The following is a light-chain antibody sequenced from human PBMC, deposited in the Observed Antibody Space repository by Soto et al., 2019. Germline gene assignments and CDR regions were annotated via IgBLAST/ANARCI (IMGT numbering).Light chain of an antibody. J-gene: IGKJ1*01. Sequence: EIVLTQSPGTLSLSPGERATLSCRASQSVSSSYLAWYQQKPGQAPRLLSYGASSRATGIPDRFSGSGSGTSFTLTISRLEPEYFAVYYCQQYGSSLWTFGPGTKVEIK. V-gene: IGKV3-20*01. CDR2: GAS. CDR3: QQYGSSLWT. CDR1: QSVSSSY.